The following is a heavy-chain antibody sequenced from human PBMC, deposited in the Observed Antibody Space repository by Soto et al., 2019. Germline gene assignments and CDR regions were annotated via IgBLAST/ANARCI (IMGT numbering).Heavy chain of an antibody. V-gene: IGHV4-61*01. CDR1: GGSVSSGSYY. CDR3: AREYSSGFAVFDWFDP. CDR2: IYYSGST. J-gene: IGHJ5*02. D-gene: IGHD6-19*01. Sequence: PSETLSLTCTVSGGSVSSGSYYWSWIRQPPGKGLEWIGYIYYSGSTNYNPSLKSRVTISVDTSKNQFSLKLSSVTAADTAVYYCAREYSSGFAVFDWFDPWGQGTLVTVSS.